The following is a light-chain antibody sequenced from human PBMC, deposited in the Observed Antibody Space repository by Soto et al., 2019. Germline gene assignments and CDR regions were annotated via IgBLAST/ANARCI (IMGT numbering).Light chain of an antibody. V-gene: IGLV2-11*01. CDR2: DVD. CDR1: SSVIGAYKL. Sequence: QSALTQPPSVSGSPGQPITISCSGTSSVIGAYKLVSWYQHHPGKAPKLIIFDVDKRPSGVPDRFSGSKSGNTASLTISGLQSEDEANYYCCSYAGSYTFFVFGTGTKVTVL. CDR3: CSYAGSYTFFV. J-gene: IGLJ1*01.